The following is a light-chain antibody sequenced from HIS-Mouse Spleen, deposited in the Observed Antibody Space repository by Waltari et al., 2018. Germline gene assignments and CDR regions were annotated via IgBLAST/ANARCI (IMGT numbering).Light chain of an antibody. CDR1: SSDVGRYNL. V-gene: IGLV2-23*01. CDR3: CSYAGSSTWV. CDR2: EGS. Sequence: QSALTQPASVSGSPGQSITISCTGTSSDVGRYNLSSWYPQHPGKAPKLMIYEGSKRPSGVSNRFSGSKSGNTASLTISGLQAEDEADYYCCSYAGSSTWVFGGGTKLTVL. J-gene: IGLJ3*02.